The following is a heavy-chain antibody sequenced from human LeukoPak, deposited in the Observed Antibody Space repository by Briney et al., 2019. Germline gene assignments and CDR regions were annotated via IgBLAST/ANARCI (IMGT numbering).Heavy chain of an antibody. D-gene: IGHD2-15*01. CDR1: GFTFSSYG. Sequence: GGSLRLSCAASGFTFSSYGMHWVRQAPGKGLEWVAVIWYDGSNKYYADSVKGRFTISRDNSKNTLYLQMNSLRAEDTAVYYCARDGGYCSGGSCYPTLVQGFFDYWGQGILVAVSS. CDR2: IWYDGSNK. J-gene: IGHJ4*02. V-gene: IGHV3-33*01. CDR3: ARDGGYCSGGSCYPTLVQGFFDY.